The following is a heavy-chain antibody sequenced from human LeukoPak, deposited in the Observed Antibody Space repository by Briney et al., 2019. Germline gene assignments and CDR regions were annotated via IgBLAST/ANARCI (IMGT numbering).Heavy chain of an antibody. D-gene: IGHD2-2*01. CDR1: GFSFRSFW. CDR3: ARGGYCSSTSCSPYYFDY. J-gene: IGHJ4*02. CDR2: IDEDGNEK. Sequence: GGSLRLSCAGSGFSFRSFWMSWVRQAPGKGLEWVANIDEDGNEKNYVDFVKGRFTISRDNAKNSLYLQMNSLRAEDTAVYYCARGGYCSSTSCSPYYFDYWGQGTLVTVSS. V-gene: IGHV3-7*01.